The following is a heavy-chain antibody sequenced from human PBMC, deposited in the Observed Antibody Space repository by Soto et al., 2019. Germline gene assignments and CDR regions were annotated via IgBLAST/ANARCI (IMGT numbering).Heavy chain of an antibody. CDR3: AKDPSIAAAGRFEY. Sequence: GGSLRLSCAASGFTFSSYAMSWVHQAPGKGLEWVSAISGSGGSTYYADSVKGRFTISRDNSKNTLYLQMNSLRAEDTAVYYCAKDPSIAAAGRFEYWGQGTLVTRLL. D-gene: IGHD6-13*01. J-gene: IGHJ4*02. CDR1: GFTFSSYA. V-gene: IGHV3-23*01. CDR2: ISGSGGST.